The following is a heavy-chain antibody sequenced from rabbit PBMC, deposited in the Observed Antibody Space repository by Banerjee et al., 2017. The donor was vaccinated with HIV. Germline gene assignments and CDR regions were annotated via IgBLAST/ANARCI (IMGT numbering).Heavy chain of an antibody. Sequence: QEQLVESGGGLVQPEGSLTLTCTASGFDFSSNAMCWVRQAPGKGLEWIGCICAGSGVTNYATWAKGRFTISNASSTTVTLQMTSLTDADTATYFCARDAGYAGYVYAAIFNLWGPGTLVTDS. CDR2: ICAGSGVT. D-gene: IGHD6-1*01. V-gene: IGHV1S45*01. CDR3: ARDAGYAGYVYAAIFNL. J-gene: IGHJ4*01. CDR1: GFDFSSNA.